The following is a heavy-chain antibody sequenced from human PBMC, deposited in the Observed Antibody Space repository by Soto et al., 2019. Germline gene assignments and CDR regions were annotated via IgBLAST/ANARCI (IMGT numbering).Heavy chain of an antibody. J-gene: IGHJ3*02. CDR1: GFTFSSYG. D-gene: IGHD5-12*01. Sequence: GGSLRLSCAASGFTFSSYGMHWVRQAPGKGLEWVAVIWYDGSNKYYADSVKGRFTISRDNSKNTLYLQMNSLRAEDTAVYYCARDIGQPTISYDYDPELAFGIWGQGTMVTVSS. CDR3: ARDIGQPTISYDYDPELAFGI. CDR2: IWYDGSNK. V-gene: IGHV3-33*01.